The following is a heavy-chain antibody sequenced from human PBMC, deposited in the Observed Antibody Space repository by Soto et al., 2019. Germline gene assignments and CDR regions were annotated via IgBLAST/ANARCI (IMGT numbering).Heavy chain of an antibody. CDR3: ARGGASVTTPFDY. CDR1: GFAFSDPY. J-gene: IGHJ4*02. CDR2: ISSSGSTI. D-gene: IGHD4-17*01. Sequence: GGSLRLSCAASGFAFSDPYMIWIRQAPGKGLEWISYISSSGSTIYYADSVKGRFTISRDNAKKSPYLQVDSLTADDMAVYYCARGGASVTTPFDYWGQGTQVTVSS. V-gene: IGHV3-11*01.